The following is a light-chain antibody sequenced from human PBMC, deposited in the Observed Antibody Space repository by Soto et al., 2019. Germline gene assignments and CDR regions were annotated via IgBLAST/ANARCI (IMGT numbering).Light chain of an antibody. J-gene: IGKJ4*01. CDR2: GAF. V-gene: IGKV3-15*01. Sequence: EIVMTHSPATLSVSPGERATLSCRASQSVNSNLAWYQHKPGQAPRLLIYGAFTRATGIPARFSGSGSGTEFTLTISSLQSEDFAVYYCQQFNKWPLTFGGGTKVEIK. CDR3: QQFNKWPLT. CDR1: QSVNSN.